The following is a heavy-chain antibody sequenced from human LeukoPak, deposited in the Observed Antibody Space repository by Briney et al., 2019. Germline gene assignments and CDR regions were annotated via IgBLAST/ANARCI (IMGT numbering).Heavy chain of an antibody. V-gene: IGHV4-39*01. CDR2: IYYSGST. CDR3: ARGTAGYYMDV. D-gene: IGHD1-14*01. CDR1: GGSISSSSYY. Sequence: ASETLSLTCTVSGGSISSSSYYWGWLRQPPGKGLEWIGSIYYSGSTYYNPSLKSRVTISVDTSKNQFSLKLSSVTAADTAVYYCARGTAGYYMDVWGKGTTVTVSS. J-gene: IGHJ6*03.